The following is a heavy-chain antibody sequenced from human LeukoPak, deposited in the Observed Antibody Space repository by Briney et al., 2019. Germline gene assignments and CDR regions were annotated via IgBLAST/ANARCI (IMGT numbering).Heavy chain of an antibody. D-gene: IGHD6-13*01. J-gene: IGHJ6*03. CDR3: ARCIAAPKYYYYYMDV. CDR1: GGSISSSSYY. CDR2: FYYSGST. V-gene: IGHV4-39*07. Sequence: PSETLSLTCTVSGGSISSSSYYWGWIRPPPGKGLGWIGSFYYSGSTYYNPSLRRRVTISVDTSKNQFSLKLSSVTAASTAVYSCARCIAAPKYYYYYMDVWGKGTTVTVSS.